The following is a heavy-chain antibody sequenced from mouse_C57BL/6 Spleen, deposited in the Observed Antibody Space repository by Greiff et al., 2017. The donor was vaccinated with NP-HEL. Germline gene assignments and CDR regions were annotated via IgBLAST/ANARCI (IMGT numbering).Heavy chain of an antibody. CDR2: LDPSDSYT. J-gene: IGHJ2*01. D-gene: IGHD3-2*02. V-gene: IGHV1-50*01. CDR3: ARAGGDSSGYFDY. CDR1: GYTFTSYW. Sequence: VQLQQPGAELVKPGASVKLSCKASGYTFTSYWMQWVKQRPGQGLEWIGELDPSDSYTNYNQKFKGKATLTVDTSSSTAYMQLSSLTSEDSAVYYCARAGGDSSGYFDYWGQGTTLTVSS.